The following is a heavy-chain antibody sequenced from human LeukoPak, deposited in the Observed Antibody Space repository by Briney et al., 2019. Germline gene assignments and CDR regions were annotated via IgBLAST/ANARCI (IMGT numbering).Heavy chain of an antibody. CDR2: ISAYNGNT. J-gene: IGHJ4*02. CDR3: ARNCSGGSCYWWYFDY. D-gene: IGHD2-15*01. V-gene: IGHV1-18*01. CDR1: GYSFTNYG. Sequence: ASVKVSCKASGYSFTNYGISWVRQAPGQGLEWMGWISAYNGNTNYAQKLQGRVTMTTDTSTSKAYMELRSLRSDDTAAYYCARNCSGGSCYWWYFDYWGQGTLVTVSS.